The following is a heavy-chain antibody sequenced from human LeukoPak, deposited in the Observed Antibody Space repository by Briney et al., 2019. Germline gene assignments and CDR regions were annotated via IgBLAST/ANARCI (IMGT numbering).Heavy chain of an antibody. CDR3: AREGYYDSSGYYLAEYFQH. CDR1: GFTVSSNY. CDR2: IYSGGST. V-gene: IGHV3-53*01. J-gene: IGHJ1*01. Sequence: PGGSLRLSCAASGFTVSSNYMSWVRQAPGKGLEWVSVIYSGGSTYYADSVKGRFTISRDNSKNTLYLQMNSLRAEDTAVYYSAREGYYDSSGYYLAEYFQHWGQGTLVTVSS. D-gene: IGHD3-22*01.